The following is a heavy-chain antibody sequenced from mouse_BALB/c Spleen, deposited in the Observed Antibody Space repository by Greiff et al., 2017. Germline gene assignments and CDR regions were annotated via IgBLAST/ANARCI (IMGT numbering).Heavy chain of an antibody. Sequence: EVKLVESGGGLVKPGGSLKLSCAASGFTFSDYYMYWVRQTPEKRLEWVATISDGGSYTYYPDSVKGRFTISRDNAKNNLYLQMSSLKSEDTAMYYCARDAYYGNYYYAMDYWGQGTSVTVSS. V-gene: IGHV5-4*02. CDR1: GFTFSDYY. CDR2: ISDGGSYT. D-gene: IGHD2-10*01. J-gene: IGHJ4*01. CDR3: ARDAYYGNYYYAMDY.